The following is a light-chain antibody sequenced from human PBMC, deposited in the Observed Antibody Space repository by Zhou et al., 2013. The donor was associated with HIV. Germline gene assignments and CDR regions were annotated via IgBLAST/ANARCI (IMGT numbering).Light chain of an antibody. V-gene: IGKV3-15*01. CDR2: GAS. Sequence: VLTQSPGTLSLSPGERATLYCRASQSVRNSYVAWYQQKPGQAPRLLFYGASSRASGIPARFSGSGSGTEFTLTISSLQSEDCAVYYCQQYNNWPPLTFGGGTKVEIK. J-gene: IGKJ4*01. CDR1: QSVRNSY. CDR3: QQYNNWPPLT.